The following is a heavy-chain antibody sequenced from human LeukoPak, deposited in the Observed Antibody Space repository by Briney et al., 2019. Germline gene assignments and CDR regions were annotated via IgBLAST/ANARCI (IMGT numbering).Heavy chain of an antibody. CDR1: GFTFSSYA. J-gene: IGHJ4*02. D-gene: IGHD3-16*01. Sequence: PGGSLRLSCAASGFTFSSYAMHWVRQAPGKGLEWVAVISYDGSNKYYADSVKGRFTISRDNSKNTLYLQMNSLRAEDTAVYYCARDRMITFGGVRPGYFDYWGQGTLVTVSS. V-gene: IGHV3-30-3*01. CDR3: ARDRMITFGGVRPGYFDY. CDR2: ISYDGSNK.